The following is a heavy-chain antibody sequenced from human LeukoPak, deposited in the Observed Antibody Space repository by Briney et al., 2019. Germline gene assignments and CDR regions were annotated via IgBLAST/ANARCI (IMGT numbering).Heavy chain of an antibody. D-gene: IGHD6-19*01. CDR1: GFTLSEYY. V-gene: IGHV3-11*01. Sequence: GGSLRLSCSASGFTLSEYYMSWIRQAPGKGLEWVSDISSNADIVSYADFAQGRFTISRDNGDHSLSLQLNSLRAEDTAVYYCARETVAGTFDYWSQGTLVTVSS. CDR3: ARETVAGTFDY. J-gene: IGHJ4*02. CDR2: ISSNADIV.